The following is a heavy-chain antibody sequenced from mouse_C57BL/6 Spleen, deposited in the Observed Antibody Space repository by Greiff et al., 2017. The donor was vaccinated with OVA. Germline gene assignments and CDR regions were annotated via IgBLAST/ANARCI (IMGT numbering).Heavy chain of an antibody. Sequence: QVQLQQPGTELVKPGASVKLSCKASGYTFTSYWMHWVKQRPGQGLEWIGNINPRNGGTNYNEKFKSKATLTVDKSSSTAYMQLSSLTSEDSAVYDCAREGTYYLYYYAMDYWGQGTSVTVSS. V-gene: IGHV1-53*01. D-gene: IGHD5-5*01. CDR3: AREGTYYLYYYAMDY. CDR1: GYTFTSYW. CDR2: INPRNGGT. J-gene: IGHJ4*01.